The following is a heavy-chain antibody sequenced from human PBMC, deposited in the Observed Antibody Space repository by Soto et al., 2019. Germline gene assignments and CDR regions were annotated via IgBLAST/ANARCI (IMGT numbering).Heavy chain of an antibody. CDR3: ARDPATMVRGVIITNWFDP. CDR2: IWYDGSNK. J-gene: IGHJ5*02. CDR1: GFTFSSYG. D-gene: IGHD3-10*01. V-gene: IGHV3-33*01. Sequence: GGSLRLSCAASGFTFSSYGMHWVRQAPGKGLEWVAVIWYDGSNKYYADSVKGRFTISRDNSKNTLYLQMNSLRAEDTAVYYCARDPATMVRGVIITNWFDPWGQGTLVTVSS.